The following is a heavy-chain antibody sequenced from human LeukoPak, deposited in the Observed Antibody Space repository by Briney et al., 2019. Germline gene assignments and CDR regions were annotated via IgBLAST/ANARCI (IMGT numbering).Heavy chain of an antibody. CDR1: GGSTSSSSYY. D-gene: IGHD6-13*01. CDR2: IYYSGST. J-gene: IGHJ5*02. V-gene: IGHV4-39*07. Sequence: SETLSLTCTVSGGSTSSSSYYWGWIRQPPGKGLEWIGSIYYSGSTYYNPSLKSRVTISLDTSKNQFSLKLSSVTAADTAVYYCARDEGIAAADWFDPWGQGTLVTVSS. CDR3: ARDEGIAAADWFDP.